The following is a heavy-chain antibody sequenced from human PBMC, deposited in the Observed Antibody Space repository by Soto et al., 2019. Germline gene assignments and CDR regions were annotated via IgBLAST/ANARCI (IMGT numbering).Heavy chain of an antibody. Sequence: PGESLKISCKGSGYSFTSYWLGLVRPMPGKGLEWMGIIYPGDSDTRSSPSFQGQVTISADKSISTAYLQWSSLKASDTAMYYCARRSAQPGGYYYYGMDVWGQGTTVTVSS. D-gene: IGHD5-18*01. CDR1: GYSFTSYW. CDR3: ARRSAQPGGYYYYGMDV. CDR2: IYPGDSDT. J-gene: IGHJ6*02. V-gene: IGHV5-51*01.